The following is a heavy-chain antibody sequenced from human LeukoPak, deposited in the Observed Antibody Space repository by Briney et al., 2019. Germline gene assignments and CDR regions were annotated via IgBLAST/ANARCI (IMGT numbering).Heavy chain of an antibody. V-gene: IGHV3-30*02. CDR1: GFTFSSYG. D-gene: IGHD1-26*01. Sequence: PGGSLRLSCAASGFTFSSYGMHWVRQAPGKGLEWVAFIRYDGSNKYYADSVKGRFTISRDNSKNTLYLQMNSLGAEDTAVYYCYIVGAAHASYFDYWGQGTLVTVSS. CDR3: YIVGAAHASYFDY. J-gene: IGHJ4*02. CDR2: IRYDGSNK.